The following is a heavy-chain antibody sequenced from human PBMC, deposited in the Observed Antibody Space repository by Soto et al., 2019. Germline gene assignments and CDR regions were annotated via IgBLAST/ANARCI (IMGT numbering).Heavy chain of an antibody. J-gene: IGHJ5*02. CDR3: ARAWNSGYDFPRRFNWFDP. CDR2: IYYSGST. Sequence: SETLSLTCTVSGGSISSGGYYWSWIRQHPGKGLEWIGYIYYSGSTYYNPSLKSRVTISVDTSKNQFSLKLSSVTAADTAVYYCARAWNSGYDFPRRFNWFDPWGQGTLVTVSS. CDR1: GGSISSGGYY. V-gene: IGHV4-31*03. D-gene: IGHD5-12*01.